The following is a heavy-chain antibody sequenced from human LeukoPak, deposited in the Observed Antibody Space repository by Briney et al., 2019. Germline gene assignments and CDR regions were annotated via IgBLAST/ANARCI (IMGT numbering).Heavy chain of an antibody. V-gene: IGHV3-74*01. Sequence: LPGGSLRLSCAASGFTFCSYWMHWVRQAPGKGLVWVSRINSDGSSTSYADSVKGRFTISRDNAKNTLYLQMNSLRAEDTAVYYCARLDSSGYSGDYWGQGTLVTVSS. CDR2: INSDGSST. CDR1: GFTFCSYW. D-gene: IGHD3-22*01. J-gene: IGHJ4*02. CDR3: ARLDSSGYSGDY.